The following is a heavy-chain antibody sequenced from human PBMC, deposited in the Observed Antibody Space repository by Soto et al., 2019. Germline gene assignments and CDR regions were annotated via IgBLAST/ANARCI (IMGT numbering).Heavy chain of an antibody. J-gene: IGHJ3*01. Sequence: QITLKESGPTLVKPTQTLTLTCTFSGFSLRTSGLGVGWIRQPPGKALEWLALIYWDGDMRYNPSLNNSVTLTEDTSKNQVVLTMTNMDPVDTPTYNGARLRLTVTVATVLDLWGEGTMVTVSS. V-gene: IGHV2-5*02. CDR2: IYWDGDM. CDR3: ARLRLTVTVATVLDL. D-gene: IGHD4-4*01. CDR1: GFSLRTSGLG.